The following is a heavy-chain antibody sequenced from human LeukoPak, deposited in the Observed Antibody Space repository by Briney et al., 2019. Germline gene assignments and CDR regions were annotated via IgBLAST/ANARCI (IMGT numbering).Heavy chain of an antibody. CDR3: ARDRPHNWFDP. V-gene: IGHV3-74*01. Sequence: LAGGSLRLSCAASGFTFSSHWMRWVRQAPGKGLVWVSRITNDGSGATYADSVKGRFTISRDNGKNTLYLQMNSLRPEDTAVYYCARDRPHNWFDPWGQGTLVTVSS. CDR1: GFTFSSHW. CDR2: ITNDGSGA. J-gene: IGHJ5*02.